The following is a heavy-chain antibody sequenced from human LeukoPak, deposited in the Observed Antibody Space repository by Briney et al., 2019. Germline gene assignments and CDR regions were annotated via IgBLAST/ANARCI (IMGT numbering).Heavy chain of an antibody. CDR1: GFTFSDYY. D-gene: IGHD2-2*01. Sequence: GGSLRLSCAASGFTFSDYYMSWIRQAPGKGLEWVSYISSSGSTIYYADSVKGRFTIPRDNAKNSLYLQMNSLRAEDTAVYYCARAPFCSSTSCPNVIDYWGQGTLVTVSS. CDR3: ARAPFCSSTSCPNVIDY. V-gene: IGHV3-11*01. CDR2: ISSSGSTI. J-gene: IGHJ4*02.